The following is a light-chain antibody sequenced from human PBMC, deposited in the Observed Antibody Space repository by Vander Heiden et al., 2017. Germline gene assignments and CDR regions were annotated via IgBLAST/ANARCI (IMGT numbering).Light chain of an antibody. CDR2: AAS. CDR1: QSISSY. V-gene: IGKV1-39*01. J-gene: IGKJ2*01. CDR3: QQSFSSPST. Sequence: SASVGNRVNISCRASQSISSYLNWYQQKAGKAPKLLIYAASTLRSGVPSRFSGSGSGTDFTLTINSLQPEDFATYFCQQSFSSPSTFGQGTKLEIK.